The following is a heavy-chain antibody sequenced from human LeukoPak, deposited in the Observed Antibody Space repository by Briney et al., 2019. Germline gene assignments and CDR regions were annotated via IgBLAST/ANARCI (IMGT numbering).Heavy chain of an antibody. Sequence: GGTLRLSCAASGFSFSAYGMSWVRQAPGKGLEWVSTISGSGGGIYYADSVKGRFTISRDNSKNTLFLQMNSLRAEDTAVYYCAKAPNVICSGGSCYLAYWGQGTLVTVSS. V-gene: IGHV3-23*01. CDR2: ISGSGGGI. CDR1: GFSFSAYG. J-gene: IGHJ4*02. CDR3: AKAPNVICSGGSCYLAY. D-gene: IGHD2-15*01.